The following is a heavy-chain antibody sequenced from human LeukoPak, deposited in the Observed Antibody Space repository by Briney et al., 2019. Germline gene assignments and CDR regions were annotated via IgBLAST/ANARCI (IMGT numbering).Heavy chain of an antibody. V-gene: IGHV3-48*01. J-gene: IGHJ4*02. CDR3: ARDTRYDFWSGYYFDY. CDR2: ISSSSSTI. D-gene: IGHD3-3*01. Sequence: GGSLRLSCAASGFTFSSYSMNWVRQAPGKGLEWVSYISSSSSTIYYADSVKGRFTISRVNAKNSLYLQMNSLRAEDTAVYYCARDTRYDFWSGYYFDYWGQGTLVTVSS. CDR1: GFTFSSYS.